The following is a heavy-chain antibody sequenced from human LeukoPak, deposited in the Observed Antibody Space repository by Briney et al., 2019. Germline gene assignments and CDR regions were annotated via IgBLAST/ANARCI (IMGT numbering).Heavy chain of an antibody. CDR1: GFTFDSYG. CDR2: ISYDGNNK. Sequence: GGSLRLSCAASGFTFDSYGMHWVRQAPGKGLEWVAVISYDGNNKYYANSVKGRFTISRDNSKNTLYLQMNSLRAEDTAVYYCTRERDLSLYHFNNWGQGTLVTVSS. V-gene: IGHV3-30*03. J-gene: IGHJ4*02. CDR3: TRERDLSLYHFNN.